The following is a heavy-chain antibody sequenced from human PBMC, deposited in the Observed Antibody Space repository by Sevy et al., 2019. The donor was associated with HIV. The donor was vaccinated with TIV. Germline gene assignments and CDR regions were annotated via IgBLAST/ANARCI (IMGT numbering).Heavy chain of an antibody. Sequence: GGSLRLSCAASGFTFSDYYMSWIRQAPGKGLEWVSYISSSGSTIYYADSVKGRFTISRDNAKNSLYLQMNSLRAEDTAVYYCARGPGIAAAGNGDYYYYGMDVWGQGTTVTVSS. CDR2: ISSSGSTI. CDR3: ARGPGIAAAGNGDYYYYGMDV. V-gene: IGHV3-11*04. CDR1: GFTFSDYY. J-gene: IGHJ6*02. D-gene: IGHD6-13*01.